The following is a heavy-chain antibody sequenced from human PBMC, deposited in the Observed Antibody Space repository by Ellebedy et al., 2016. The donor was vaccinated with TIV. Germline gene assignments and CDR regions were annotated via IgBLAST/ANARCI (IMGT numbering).Heavy chain of an antibody. Sequence: PGGSLRLSCSTSGFTFGDYAVSWFRQAPGKGLEWIGFIRSKGFGGTTDYAASLKGRFTISRDESKSIAYLLLNSLKPEDTAVYFCTRSADPYGDQAPFDYWGQGTLVTVSS. V-gene: IGHV3-49*03. J-gene: IGHJ4*02. CDR2: IRSKGFGGTT. D-gene: IGHD4-17*01. CDR3: TRSADPYGDQAPFDY. CDR1: GFTFGDYA.